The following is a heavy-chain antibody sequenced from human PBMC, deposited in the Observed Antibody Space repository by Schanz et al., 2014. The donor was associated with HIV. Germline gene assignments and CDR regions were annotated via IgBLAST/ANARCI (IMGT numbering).Heavy chain of an antibody. J-gene: IGHJ4*02. CDR2: INHSGNT. CDR1: GGSFSDYY. V-gene: IGHV4-34*01. D-gene: IGHD3-22*01. CDR3: ARSYYYDGSPLPLDS. Sequence: QVQLQQWGAGLLKPSETLSLTCAVYGGSFSDYYWSWIRQPPGKGLEWIGKINHSGNTNYNPSLKSRVTISVDPFKNQFSLKMSSVTAADTAVYYCARSYYYDGSPLPLDSWGQGTLVTVSS.